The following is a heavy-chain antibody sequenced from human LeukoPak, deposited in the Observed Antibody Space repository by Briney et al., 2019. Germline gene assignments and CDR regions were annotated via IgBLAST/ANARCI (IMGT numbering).Heavy chain of an antibody. CDR1: GGSISSGGYS. CDR2: IYHSGST. Sequence: SETLSLTCAVSGGSISSGGYSWSWIRQPPGKGLEWIGYIYHSGSTYYNPSLKSRVTIPVDRSKNQFSLKLSSVTAADTAVYYCARTYGSGSYRPFGYWGQGTLVTVSS. D-gene: IGHD3-10*01. V-gene: IGHV4-30-2*01. CDR3: ARTYGSGSYRPFGY. J-gene: IGHJ4*02.